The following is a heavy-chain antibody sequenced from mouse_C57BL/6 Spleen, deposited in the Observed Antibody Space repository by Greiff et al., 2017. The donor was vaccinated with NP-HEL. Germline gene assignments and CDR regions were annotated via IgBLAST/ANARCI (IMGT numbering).Heavy chain of an antibody. J-gene: IGHJ2*01. V-gene: IGHV1-62-2*01. CDR2: FYPGSGSI. CDR3: ARHEDRVGREGYFDY. Sequence: QVHVKQSGAELVKPGASVKLSCKASGYTFTEYTIHWVKQRSGQGLEWIGWFYPGSGSIKYNEKFKDKATLTADKSSSTVYMELSRLTSEDSAVYFCARHEDRVGREGYFDYWGQGTTLTVSS. D-gene: IGHD4-1*01. CDR1: GYTFTEYT.